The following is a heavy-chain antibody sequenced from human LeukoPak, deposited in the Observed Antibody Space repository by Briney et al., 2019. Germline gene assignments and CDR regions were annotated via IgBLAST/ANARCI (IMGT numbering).Heavy chain of an antibody. J-gene: IGHJ4*02. Sequence: SETLSLTCTVSGGSISSYYWSWIRQPPGKGLEWIGSIYYSGSTNYNPSLKSRVTISVDTSKNQFSLKLSSVTAADTAVYYCARGRWASSSVDYWGQGTLVTVSP. CDR2: IYYSGST. D-gene: IGHD6-6*01. CDR3: ARGRWASSSVDY. V-gene: IGHV4-59*01. CDR1: GGSISSYY.